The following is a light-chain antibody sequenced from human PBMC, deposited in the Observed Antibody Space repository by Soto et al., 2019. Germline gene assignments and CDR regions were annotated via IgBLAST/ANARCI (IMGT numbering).Light chain of an antibody. J-gene: IGKJ3*01. V-gene: IGKV3-20*01. CDR1: QSISSSF. CDR3: QQYGSSTFT. Sequence: EIVLTQSPGTLSLSPGERATLSCRASQSISSSFVAWYQQRPGQAPRLLIHGVSSKAAGIPDRFSGSGSGTDFTLTINRLEPEDCALYFCQQYGSSTFTFGPGTQLEIK. CDR2: GVS.